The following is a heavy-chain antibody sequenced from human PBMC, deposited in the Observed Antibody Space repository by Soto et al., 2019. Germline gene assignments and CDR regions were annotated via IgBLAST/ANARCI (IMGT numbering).Heavy chain of an antibody. Sequence: PGGSLRLSCAASGFTFSSYGMHWVRQAPGKGLEWVAVIWYDGSNKYYADSVKGRFTISRDNSKNTLYLQMNSLRAEDTAVYYCARAVGATNGWFDPWGQGTLVTVSS. D-gene: IGHD1-26*01. CDR1: GFTFSSYG. V-gene: IGHV3-33*01. CDR3: ARAVGATNGWFDP. CDR2: IWYDGSNK. J-gene: IGHJ5*02.